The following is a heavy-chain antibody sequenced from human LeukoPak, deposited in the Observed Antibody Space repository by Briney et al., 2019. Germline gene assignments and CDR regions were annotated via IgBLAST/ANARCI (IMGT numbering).Heavy chain of an antibody. CDR1: GFSFSDYI. Sequence: GGSLRLSCVAYGFSFSDYIMHWVRQAPGKGLEYVSAIRSDGSSTVYPNSVKGRFTISRDNSKSTLYLQLGSLRAEDTAVYYCTRRYGDHSGWAGYHDSWGQGTLVTVSS. V-gene: IGHV3-64*01. J-gene: IGHJ4*02. CDR2: IRSDGSST. D-gene: IGHD6-19*01. CDR3: TRRYGDHSGWAGYHDS.